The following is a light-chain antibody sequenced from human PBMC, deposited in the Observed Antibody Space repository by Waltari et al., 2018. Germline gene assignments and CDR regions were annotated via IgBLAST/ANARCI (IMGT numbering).Light chain of an antibody. CDR2: GTF. J-gene: IGKJ4*01. V-gene: IGKV3-20*01. Sequence: SLSPGEGATLSCRTSQTIRTTYLAWYQQKPGQAPTLLIYGTFSRATGIPDRFTGSGSGTDFSLTISSLEAEDFATYYCQQYDISPLTFGGGTKVEIK. CDR1: QTIRTTY. CDR3: QQYDISPLT.